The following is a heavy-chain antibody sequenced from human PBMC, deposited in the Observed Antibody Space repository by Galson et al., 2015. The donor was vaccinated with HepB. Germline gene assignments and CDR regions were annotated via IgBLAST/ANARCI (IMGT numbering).Heavy chain of an antibody. V-gene: IGHV3-30*18. CDR2: ISYDGSNK. CDR1: GFTFSNYG. CDR3: AKDPYLYSALAGTMAGFDY. J-gene: IGHJ4*02. D-gene: IGHD6-19*01. Sequence: SLRLSCAASGFTFSNYGMHWVRQAPGKGLEWVAVISYDGSNKYYADSVKGRFTISRDNSKNTLYLQMNSLRAEDPALYYCAKDPYLYSALAGTMAGFDYWGQGTLVTVSS.